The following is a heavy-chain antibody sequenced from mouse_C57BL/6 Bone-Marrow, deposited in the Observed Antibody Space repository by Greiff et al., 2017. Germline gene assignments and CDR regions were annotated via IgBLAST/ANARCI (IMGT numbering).Heavy chain of an antibody. CDR3: ARERVYYYFMDY. V-gene: IGHV1-26*01. CDR1: GYTFTDYY. Sequence: VQLQQSGPELVKPGASVKISCKASGYTFTDYYMNWVKQSHGKSLEWIGDINPNNGGTSYNQKFKGKATLTVDKSSSTAYMELRSLTSEDSAVYYCARERVYYYFMDYWGQGTSVTVSS. J-gene: IGHJ4*01. CDR2: INPNNGGT.